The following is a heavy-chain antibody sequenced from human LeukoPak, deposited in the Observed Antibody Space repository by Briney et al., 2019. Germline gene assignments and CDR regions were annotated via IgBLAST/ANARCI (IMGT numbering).Heavy chain of an antibody. CDR2: IYSGGST. CDR1: GFTFSSNY. Sequence: GGSLRLSCAASGFTFSSNYMSWVRQAPGKGLEWVSVIYSGGSTYYADSVKGRFTISRDNSKNTLYLQMNSLRAEDTAVYYCASEVGATVGAFDIWGQGTMVTVSS. CDR3: ASEVGATVGAFDI. D-gene: IGHD1-26*01. V-gene: IGHV3-53*01. J-gene: IGHJ3*02.